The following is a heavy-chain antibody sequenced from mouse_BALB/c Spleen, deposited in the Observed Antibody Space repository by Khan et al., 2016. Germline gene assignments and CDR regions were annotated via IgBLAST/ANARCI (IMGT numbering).Heavy chain of an antibody. D-gene: IGHD1-1*02. J-gene: IGHJ3*01. CDR1: GFTFSSYA. CDR2: ISSGGSYT. V-gene: IGHV5-9-4*01. CDR3: ARAYGPY. Sequence: EVELVESGGGLVKPGGSLKLSCAASGFTFSSYAMSWVRQSPEKRLEWVAEISSGGSYTYYPDTVTGRFTISRDNAKNTLYLEMSSLRSEDTAMCYCARAYGPYWGQGTLVTVSA.